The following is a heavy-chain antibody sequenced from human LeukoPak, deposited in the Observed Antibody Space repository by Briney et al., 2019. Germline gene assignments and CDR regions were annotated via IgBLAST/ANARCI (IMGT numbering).Heavy chain of an antibody. Sequence: SETLSLTCTVSVGSMSFYYWSWIRQTPRKGLEWIGNIYYSGSTNYSPSLKRRVTISVDTSKNQFSLKLTSVTAADTAFYFCAREFPGGGSQLDYWGQGPNVPFSS. J-gene: IGHJ4*02. CDR2: IYYSGST. CDR1: VGSMSFYY. V-gene: IGHV4-59*01. D-gene: IGHD1-1*01. CDR3: AREFPGGGSQLDY.